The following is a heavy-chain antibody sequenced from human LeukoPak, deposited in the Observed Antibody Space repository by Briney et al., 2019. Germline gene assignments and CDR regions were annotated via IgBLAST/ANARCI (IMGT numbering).Heavy chain of an antibody. CDR2: ISADDGNT. V-gene: IGHV1-18*01. Sequence: ASVKVSCKASGYTFSNYGIHWVRQAPGQGLEWMGCISADDGNTNYAHKLQGRVTMTTDTSTSTPYLELKSLRSEDTAVYCCAIEYGSGRGGFDYWGQGTLVTVSS. J-gene: IGHJ4*02. CDR1: GYTFSNYG. CDR3: AIEYGSGRGGFDY. D-gene: IGHD3-10*01.